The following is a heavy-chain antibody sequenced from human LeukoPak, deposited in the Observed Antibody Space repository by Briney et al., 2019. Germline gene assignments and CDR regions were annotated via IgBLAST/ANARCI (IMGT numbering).Heavy chain of an antibody. CDR1: GYTFTVYY. V-gene: IGHV1-2*02. D-gene: IGHD4-11*01. CDR3: ARDADDYNNLPPPFDY. J-gene: IGHJ4*02. CDR2: ISPNSGGT. Sequence: ASVKVSCKASGYTFTVYYIHWVRQAPGQGLEWMGWISPNSGGTNYAQKFQGRVTMTRDTSISTAYMELSRLRSDDTAVYYCARDADDYNNLPPPFDYWGQGTLVTVSS.